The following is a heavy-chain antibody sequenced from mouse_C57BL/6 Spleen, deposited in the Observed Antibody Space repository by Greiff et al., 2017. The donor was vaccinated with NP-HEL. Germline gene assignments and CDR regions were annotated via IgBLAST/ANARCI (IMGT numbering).Heavy chain of an antibody. J-gene: IGHJ1*03. Sequence: QVQLQQSGPELVKPGASVKISCKASGYAFSSSWMNWVKQRPGKGLEWIGRIYPGDGDTNYNGKFKGKATLTADKSSSTAYMQLSSLTSEDSAVYFCARDWDGDYWYFDVWGTGTTVTVSS. CDR3: ARDWDGDYWYFDV. CDR2: IYPGDGDT. V-gene: IGHV1-82*01. D-gene: IGHD4-1*01. CDR1: GYAFSSSW.